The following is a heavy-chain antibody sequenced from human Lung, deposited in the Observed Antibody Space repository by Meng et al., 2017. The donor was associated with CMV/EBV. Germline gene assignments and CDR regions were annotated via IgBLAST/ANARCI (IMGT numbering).Heavy chain of an antibody. CDR3: ARYDFWSGYVY. Sequence: SCAVYGGSFSGYYWSWIRQPPGKGLEWIGEINHSGGTNYNPSLKSRVTISVDTSKNQFSLKLSSVTAADTAVYYCARYDFWSGYVYWGQGALVTVSS. J-gene: IGHJ4*02. CDR2: INHSGGT. V-gene: IGHV4-34*01. D-gene: IGHD3-3*01. CDR1: GGSFSGYY.